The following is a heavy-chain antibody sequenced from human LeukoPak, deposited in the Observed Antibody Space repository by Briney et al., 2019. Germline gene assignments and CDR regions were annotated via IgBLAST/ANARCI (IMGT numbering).Heavy chain of an antibody. D-gene: IGHD3-10*01. CDR2: IIPIFGTV. Sequence: SVKVSCKVSGSTFASYPISWVRQAPGQGLEWMGRIIPIFGTVNYAQNFQGRVTITADKSTSTAYMELSSLTSDDTAVYFCARDLMVRGIPPASWGQGTLVTVSS. J-gene: IGHJ5*02. CDR1: GSTFASYP. V-gene: IGHV1-69*06. CDR3: ARDLMVRGIPPAS.